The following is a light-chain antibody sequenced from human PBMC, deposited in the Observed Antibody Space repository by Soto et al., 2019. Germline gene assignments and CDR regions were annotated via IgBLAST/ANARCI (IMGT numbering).Light chain of an antibody. CDR1: QSISNY. J-gene: IGKJ1*01. Sequence: DIQMTQSPSSLSAPVGDRVTITCRASQSISNYLNWYLQKPGKAPKLLIYAASSLQSGVPSRFSGSGSGTDFTLTSSSLQPEDFATYYCRQSYSTPWTFGQGTKVEIK. CDR2: AAS. CDR3: RQSYSTPWT. V-gene: IGKV1-39*01.